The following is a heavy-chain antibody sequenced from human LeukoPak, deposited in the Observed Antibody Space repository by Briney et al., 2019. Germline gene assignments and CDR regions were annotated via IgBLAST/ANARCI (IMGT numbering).Heavy chain of an antibody. J-gene: IGHJ4*02. CDR3: AKDYGDYDSDY. Sequence: PGGSLRLSCAASGFTFSSYAMSWVRQAPGKGLEWFSGISVSGGNTYYADSVKGRFTISRDNSKDTLYVQMNSLRAEDTAVYYCAKDYGDYDSDYWGQGTLVTVSS. D-gene: IGHD4-17*01. V-gene: IGHV3-23*01. CDR2: ISVSGGNT. CDR1: GFTFSSYA.